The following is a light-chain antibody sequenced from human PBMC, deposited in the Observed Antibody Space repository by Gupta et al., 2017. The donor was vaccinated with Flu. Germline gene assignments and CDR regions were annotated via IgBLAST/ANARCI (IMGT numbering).Light chain of an antibody. CDR3: QQYKDWPPYT. V-gene: IGKV3-15*01. J-gene: IGKJ2*01. CDR1: QSVRSN. CDR2: GAS. Sequence: ATLSVSPGERATLSCRASQSVRSNLVWYQQKPGQAPRLLIYGASTRDTGIPARFSGSGSGKEFTLTISSRQSEDFAVYYCQQYKDWPPYTFGQGTKLEIK.